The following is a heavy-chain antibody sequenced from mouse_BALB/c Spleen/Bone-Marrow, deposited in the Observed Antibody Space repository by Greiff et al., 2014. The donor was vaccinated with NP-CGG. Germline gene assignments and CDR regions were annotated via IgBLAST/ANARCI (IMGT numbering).Heavy chain of an antibody. D-gene: IGHD1-1*01. J-gene: IGHJ4*01. Sequence: EVKLMESGGGLVQPGGSRKLSCAAFGFTFSSFGIHWVRQAPEKGLEWVAYISSDSSTIYYADTVKGRFTISRDNPKNTLFLQMTSLRSEDTAMYYCARSNYVGYYAMDYWGQGTSVTVSS. CDR2: ISSDSSTI. V-gene: IGHV5-17*02. CDR1: GFTFSSFG. CDR3: ARSNYVGYYAMDY.